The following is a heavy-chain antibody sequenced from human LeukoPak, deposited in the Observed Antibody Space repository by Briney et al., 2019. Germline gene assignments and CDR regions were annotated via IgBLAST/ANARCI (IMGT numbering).Heavy chain of an antibody. CDR3: ARVGILTGYYRYFDY. Sequence: PSETLSLTCAVYGGSFSGYYWSWIRQPPGKGLEWLGEINHSGSTNYNPSLKSRVTISVDTSKNQFSLKLSSVTAADTAVYYCARVGILTGYYRYFDYWGQGTLVTVSS. CDR1: GGSFSGYY. J-gene: IGHJ4*02. CDR2: INHSGST. D-gene: IGHD3-9*01. V-gene: IGHV4-34*01.